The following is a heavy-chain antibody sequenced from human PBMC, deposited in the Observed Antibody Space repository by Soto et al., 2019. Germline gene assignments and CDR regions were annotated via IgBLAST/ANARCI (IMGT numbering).Heavy chain of an antibody. CDR3: ARDSPVARIVGWKGFAFDI. D-gene: IGHD1-26*01. Sequence: QVQLQESGPGLVKPSGTLSLTCAVSGGSISSSNWWSWVRQPPGKGLEWIGEIYHSGSTNYNPSLKSRVTISVDKSKNQSSLKLSSVTAADTAVYYCARDSPVARIVGWKGFAFDIWGQGTMVTVSS. J-gene: IGHJ3*02. CDR2: IYHSGST. CDR1: GGSISSSNW. V-gene: IGHV4-4*02.